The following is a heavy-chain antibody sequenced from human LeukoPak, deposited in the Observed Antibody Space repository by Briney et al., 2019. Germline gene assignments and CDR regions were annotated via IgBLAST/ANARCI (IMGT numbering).Heavy chain of an antibody. D-gene: IGHD6-19*01. V-gene: IGHV3-66*01. J-gene: IGHJ4*02. CDR2: IYSGGST. CDR1: GFTFSSYG. CDR3: ATSGWWGYFDY. Sequence: GRSLRLSCAASGFTFSSYGMHWVRQAPGKGLEWVSIIYSGGSTYYADSVRGRFTISRDNSKNTLYLLMNSLRAEDTAVYYCATSGWWGYFDYWGQGTLVTVSS.